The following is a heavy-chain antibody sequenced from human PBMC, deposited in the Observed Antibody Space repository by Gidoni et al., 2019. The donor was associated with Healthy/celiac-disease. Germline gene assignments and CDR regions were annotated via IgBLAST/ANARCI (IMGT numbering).Heavy chain of an antibody. Sequence: QAPGKGLEWVSAISGSGGSTYYADSVKGRFTISRDNSKNTLYLQMNSLRAEDTAVYYCAKVDVSAPEYSYGQAHFDYWGQGTLVTVSS. CDR3: AKVDVSAPEYSYGQAHFDY. V-gene: IGHV3-23*01. D-gene: IGHD5-18*01. CDR2: ISGSGGST. J-gene: IGHJ4*02.